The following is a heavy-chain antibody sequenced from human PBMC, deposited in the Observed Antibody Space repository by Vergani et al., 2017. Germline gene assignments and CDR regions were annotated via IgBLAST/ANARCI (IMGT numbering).Heavy chain of an antibody. CDR1: GFTFDDYA. J-gene: IGHJ3*02. CDR3: AKDKRSSSWPDAFDI. CDR2: ISWNSGSI. D-gene: IGHD6-13*01. V-gene: IGHV3-9*01. Sequence: EVQLVESGGGLVQPGRSLRLSCAASGFTFDDYAMHWVRQAPGKGLEWVSGISWNSGSIGYADSVKGRFTISRDNAKNSLYLQMTSLRAEDTALYYCAKDKRSSSWPDAFDIWGQGTMVTVSS.